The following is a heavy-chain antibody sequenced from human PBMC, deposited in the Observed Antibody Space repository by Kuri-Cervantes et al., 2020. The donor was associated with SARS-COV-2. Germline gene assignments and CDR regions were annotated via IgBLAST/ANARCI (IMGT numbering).Heavy chain of an antibody. CDR1: GFTLSSYW. V-gene: IGHV3-7*05. J-gene: IGHJ4*02. CDR3: ARDTHNWNSLNDY. D-gene: IGHD1-7*01. Sequence: GESLKISCAASGFTLSSYWMSWVRQAPGKGLEWVANIKQDGSEKHYVDSAKGRFTISRDNAKNSLYLQMNSLRAEDTAVYYCARDTHNWNSLNDYWGQGTLVTVSS. CDR2: IKQDGSEK.